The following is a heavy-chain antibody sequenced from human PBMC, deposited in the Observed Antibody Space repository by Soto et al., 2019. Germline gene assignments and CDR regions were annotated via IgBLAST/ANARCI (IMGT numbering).Heavy chain of an antibody. J-gene: IGHJ4*02. V-gene: IGHV4-30-4*01. CDR1: GGSISSGDYY. Sequence: SETLSLTCTVSGGSISSGDYYWSWIRQPPGKGLEWIGYIYYSGSTYYNPSLKSRVTISVDTPKNQFSLKLSSVTAADTALYYCARKRIVAAGTFVDYWGPGSMVTVYS. CDR2: IYYSGST. CDR3: ARKRIVAAGTFVDY. D-gene: IGHD6-13*01.